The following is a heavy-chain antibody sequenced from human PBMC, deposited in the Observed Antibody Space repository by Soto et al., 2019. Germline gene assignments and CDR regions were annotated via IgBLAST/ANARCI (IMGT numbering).Heavy chain of an antibody. CDR2: IYYSGST. J-gene: IGHJ5*02. V-gene: IGHV4-31*03. CDR3: ARARQGGSGRGNWFDP. CDR1: GGSISSGGYY. Sequence: QVQRQESGPGLVKPSQTLSLTCTVSGGSISSGGYYWSWIRQHPGKGLEWIGYIYYSGSTYYNPSLKSRVTISVDTSKNQFSLKLSSVTAADTAVYYCARARQGGSGRGNWFDPWGQGTLVTVSS. D-gene: IGHD2-15*01.